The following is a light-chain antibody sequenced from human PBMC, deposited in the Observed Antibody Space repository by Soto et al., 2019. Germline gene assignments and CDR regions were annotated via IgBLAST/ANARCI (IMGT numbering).Light chain of an antibody. V-gene: IGLV2-14*01. CDR1: SSDVGGFDY. J-gene: IGLJ3*02. CDR3: SSYTGRKAWV. CDR2: EVS. Sequence: QSALTQPASVSGSPGQSITISCTGASSDVGGFDYVSWSQQHPGKAPKLLIYEVSNRPSGGSNRFSASKSGNTASLTISGLQPEYEADYYCSSYTGRKAWVCGGGTQLTVL.